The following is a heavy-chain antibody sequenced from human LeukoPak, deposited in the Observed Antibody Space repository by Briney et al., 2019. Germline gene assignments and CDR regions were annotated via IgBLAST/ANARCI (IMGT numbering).Heavy chain of an antibody. D-gene: IGHD2-15*01. V-gene: IGHV1-18*01. CDR1: GYTFTSYG. CDR2: ISAYNGNT. Sequence: ASVKVSCKASGYTFTSYGISWVRQAPGQGLEWMGWISAYNGNTNYAQKLQGRVTMTTDTSTSTAYMELRSLRSDDTAVYYCARDAPLPCSGGSCYSFPYYYYGMDVWGQGTTVTVPS. J-gene: IGHJ6*02. CDR3: ARDAPLPCSGGSCYSFPYYYYGMDV.